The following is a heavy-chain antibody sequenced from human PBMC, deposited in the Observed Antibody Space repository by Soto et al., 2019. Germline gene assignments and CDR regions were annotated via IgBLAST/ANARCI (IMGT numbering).Heavy chain of an antibody. CDR2: ISNLSGYI. CDR3: ARDTYYHDSSGYTLFDY. V-gene: IGHV3-21*01. CDR1: GFTFSSYG. J-gene: IGHJ4*02. Sequence: PGGSLRLSCAASGFTFSSYGMNWVRQAPGKGLEWVSSISNLSGYIFYADSVKGRFTVSRDNAKNSLYLQMDNLRAEDTAVYYCARDTYYHDSSGYTLFDYWGQGTLVTVS. D-gene: IGHD3-22*01.